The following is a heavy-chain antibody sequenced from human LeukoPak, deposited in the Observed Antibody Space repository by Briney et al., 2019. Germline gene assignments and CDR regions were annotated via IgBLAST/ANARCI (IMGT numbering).Heavy chain of an antibody. D-gene: IGHD2-15*01. CDR3: ARSGGSCSGGSCYRRGPFPTVFDY. Sequence: GASVKVSCKASGYTFTGYYMHWVRQAPGQGLEWMGWINPNSGGTNYAQKFQGRVTMTRDTSISTAYMELSRLRSDDTAVYYCARSGGSCSGGSCYRRGPFPTVFDYWGQGTLVTVSS. CDR1: GYTFTGYY. J-gene: IGHJ4*02. CDR2: INPNSGGT. V-gene: IGHV1-2*02.